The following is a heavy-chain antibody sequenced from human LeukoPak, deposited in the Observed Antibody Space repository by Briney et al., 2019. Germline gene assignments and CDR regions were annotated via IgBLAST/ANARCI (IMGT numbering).Heavy chain of an antibody. CDR3: AKDRLKFCSGGSCYPTHAFDI. Sequence: PGRSQRLSCAASGFTFSSYAMHWVRQAPGKGLEWVAVMSYDGSNKYYADSEKGRFTISRDNSKNTLYLQMNSLRAEDTAVYYCAKDRLKFCSGGSCYPTHAFDIWGQGTMVTVSS. V-gene: IGHV3-30-3*01. CDR2: MSYDGSNK. J-gene: IGHJ3*02. D-gene: IGHD2-15*01. CDR1: GFTFSSYA.